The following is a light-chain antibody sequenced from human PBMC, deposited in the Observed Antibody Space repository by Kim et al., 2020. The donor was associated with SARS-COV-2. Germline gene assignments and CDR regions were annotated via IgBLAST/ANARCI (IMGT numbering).Light chain of an antibody. CDR3: QQYNSYVT. J-gene: IGKJ3*01. CDR2: DAS. V-gene: IGKV1-5*01. Sequence: SASVGDRVTITCRASQSISSWLAWYQQKPGKAPKLLIYDASSLESGVPSRFSGSGSGTEFTLTISSLQPDDFATYYCQQYNSYVTFGPGTKVDIK. CDR1: QSISSW.